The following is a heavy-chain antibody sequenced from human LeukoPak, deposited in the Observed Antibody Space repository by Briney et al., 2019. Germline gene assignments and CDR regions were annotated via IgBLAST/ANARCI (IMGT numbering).Heavy chain of an antibody. J-gene: IGHJ4*02. V-gene: IGHV3-23*01. CDR3: AKGGYDYVEVGYFDY. Sequence: GGSLRLSCAASGFTFANYAMSWVRRTPGKGLEWVSHIIGSVPSTFYAESVKGRFTISRDNSKNTLYLQMNSLRADDTAVYYCAKGGYDYVEVGYFDYWGQGALVTVSS. CDR1: GFTFANYA. CDR2: IIGSVPST. D-gene: IGHD5-12*01.